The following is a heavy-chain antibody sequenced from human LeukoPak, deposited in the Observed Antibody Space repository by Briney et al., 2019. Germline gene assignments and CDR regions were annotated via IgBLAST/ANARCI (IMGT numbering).Heavy chain of an antibody. CDR2: IYYSGST. D-gene: IGHD5-18*01. CDR3: AAMADYYYYGMDV. J-gene: IGHJ6*02. Sequence: SETLSLTCTVSGGSISSSSYYWGWIRQPPGKGLEWIGSIYYSGSTYYNPSLKSRVTISVDTSKNQFSLKLSSVTAADTAVYYCAAMADYYYYGMDVWGQGTTVIVSS. V-gene: IGHV4-39*01. CDR1: GGSISSSSYY.